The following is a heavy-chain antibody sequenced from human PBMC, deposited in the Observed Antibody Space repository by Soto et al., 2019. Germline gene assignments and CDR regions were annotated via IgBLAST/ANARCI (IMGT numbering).Heavy chain of an antibody. Sequence: SETLSLTCTVSGGSISSYYWSWIRQPAGKGLEWIGRIYTTGSTNYSPSLRSRVSISVDTSKNEFSLRLSSVTPADTAVYFCARSVAVPGAHIDYWGQGTQVTVSS. D-gene: IGHD6-19*01. CDR1: GGSISSYY. CDR2: IYTTGST. V-gene: IGHV4-4*07. J-gene: IGHJ4*02. CDR3: ARSVAVPGAHIDY.